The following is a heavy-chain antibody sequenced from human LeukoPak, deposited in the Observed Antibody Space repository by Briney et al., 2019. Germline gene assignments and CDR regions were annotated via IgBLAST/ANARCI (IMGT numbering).Heavy chain of an antibody. CDR1: GFTFSSYS. D-gene: IGHD3-10*01. Sequence: GGSLRLSCAASGFTFSSYSMNWVRQAPGKGLEWVSSISSSSSYLYYADSVKGRFTISGDNAKNSLYLQMNSLRAEDTAVYYCARESWFGERSFDYWGQGTLVTVSS. V-gene: IGHV3-21*01. CDR3: ARESWFGERSFDY. J-gene: IGHJ4*02. CDR2: ISSSSSYL.